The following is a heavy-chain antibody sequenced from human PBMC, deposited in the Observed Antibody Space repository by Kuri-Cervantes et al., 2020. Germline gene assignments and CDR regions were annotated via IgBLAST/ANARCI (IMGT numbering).Heavy chain of an antibody. D-gene: IGHD3-22*01. V-gene: IGHV4-34*01. CDR1: GGSFSGYY. Sequence: GSLRLSCAVYGGSFSGYYWSWIRQPPGKGLEWIGEINHSGSTNYNPSLKSRVTISVDTSKNQFSLKLSSVTAADTAVYYCARVIPNYYDSSGGMIDYWGQGTLVTVSS. J-gene: IGHJ4*02. CDR2: INHSGST. CDR3: ARVIPNYYDSSGGMIDY.